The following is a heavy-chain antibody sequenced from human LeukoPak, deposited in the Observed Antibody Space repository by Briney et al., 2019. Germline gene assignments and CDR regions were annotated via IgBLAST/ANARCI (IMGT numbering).Heavy chain of an antibody. J-gene: IGHJ3*01. CDR2: INWNGGST. V-gene: IGHV3-20*04. CDR1: GFNSGVNFDEFG. Sequence: AGSLRLSCAASGFNSGVNFDEFGMNWVRQAPGKGLEWVSGINWNGGSTGYADSVKGRFTISRDNAKNSLYLQMNSLRAEDTALYYCAREEGDGFDVWGQGTMVTVSS. CDR3: AREEGDGFDV.